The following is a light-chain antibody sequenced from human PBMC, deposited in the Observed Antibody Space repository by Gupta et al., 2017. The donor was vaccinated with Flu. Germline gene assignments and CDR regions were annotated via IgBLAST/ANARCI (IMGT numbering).Light chain of an antibody. Sequence: DIQMTQSPYSLSPSVGDRVTLTCRASQSISSYLNWYQQKPGKAPQLLIYATSSLQSGVPSRFSGSGSRTDVTLTISSLQPEDFATFYCQQRDSTPMYTFGQGTKLEIK. CDR2: ATS. V-gene: IGKV1-39*01. J-gene: IGKJ2*01. CDR3: QQRDSTPMYT. CDR1: QSISSY.